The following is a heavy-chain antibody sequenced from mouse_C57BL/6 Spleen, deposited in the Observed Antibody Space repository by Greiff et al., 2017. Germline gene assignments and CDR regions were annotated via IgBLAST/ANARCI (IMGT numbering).Heavy chain of an antibody. V-gene: IGHV1-76*01. J-gene: IGHJ3*01. Sequence: VQLQQSGAELVRPGASVTLSCKASGYTFTDYYINWVKQRPGQGLEWIARIYPGSGNTYYNEKFKGKATLTAEKSSSTAYMQLSSLTSEDSAVYFCARDAQATWFAYWGQGTLVTVSA. CDR3: ARDAQATWFAY. CDR1: GYTFTDYY. CDR2: IYPGSGNT. D-gene: IGHD3-2*02.